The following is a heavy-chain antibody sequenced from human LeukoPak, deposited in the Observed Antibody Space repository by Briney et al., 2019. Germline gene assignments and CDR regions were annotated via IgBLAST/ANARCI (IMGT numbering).Heavy chain of an antibody. CDR3: ARCSSTSWNNLFDP. Sequence: SVKLSCKASGGTFSSYAISWVRQAPGQGLEWMGGIIPIFGTANYAQQSHGRITITADESTSTAYMDLSSLRSEDTAVYYCARCSSTSWNNLFDPWGQGTLVTVSS. J-gene: IGHJ5*02. D-gene: IGHD2-2*01. CDR2: IIPIFGTA. CDR1: GGTFSSYA. V-gene: IGHV1-69*13.